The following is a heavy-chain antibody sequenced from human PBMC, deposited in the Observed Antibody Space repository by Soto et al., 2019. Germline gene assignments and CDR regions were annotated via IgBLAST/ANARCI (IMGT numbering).Heavy chain of an antibody. J-gene: IGHJ4*02. CDR1: GFTYIDYY. Sequence: KPGGSLRLSCAASGFTYIDYYISWIRQAPGKGLEWVSYISSSTSYTNYADSVKGRFTIYRDNAKNSLFLHMKSLRAEDTAVYFCARGDSGSYSAFDYGGKGTRVVVSS. D-gene: IGHD1-26*01. V-gene: IGHV3-11*06. CDR2: ISSSTSYT. CDR3: ARGDSGSYSAFDY.